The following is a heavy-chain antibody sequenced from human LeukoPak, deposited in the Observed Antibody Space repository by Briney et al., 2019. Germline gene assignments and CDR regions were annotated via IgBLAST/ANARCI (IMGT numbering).Heavy chain of an antibody. V-gene: IGHV3-23*01. CDR3: AKVGGSSWPYYFDY. J-gene: IGHJ4*02. Sequence: PGGSLRLSCAASGLSFSSYAMGWVRQTPGKGLEWVSGVSHSGGGTYYADSVKGRFTISRDNSKNTLYLQMNSLRAEDTAVYYCAKVGGSSWPYYFDYWGQGTLVTVPS. CDR2: VSHSGGGT. D-gene: IGHD6-13*01. CDR1: GLSFSSYA.